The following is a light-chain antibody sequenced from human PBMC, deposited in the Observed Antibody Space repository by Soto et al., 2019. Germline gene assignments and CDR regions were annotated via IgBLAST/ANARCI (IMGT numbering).Light chain of an antibody. J-gene: IGLJ1*01. CDR1: SSDVGATDY. Sequence: QSALTQPPSASGSPGQSVAISCTGTSSDVGATDYVSWYQQHSGKAPKLWLYEVNKRPSGVPDRFSGSKSGNTASLTVSALQADDEADYYCISHAGASNVLGTGTKLTVL. CDR3: ISHAGASNV. V-gene: IGLV2-8*01. CDR2: EVN.